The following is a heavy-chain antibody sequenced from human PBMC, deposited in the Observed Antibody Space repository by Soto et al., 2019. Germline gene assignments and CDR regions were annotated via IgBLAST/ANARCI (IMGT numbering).Heavy chain of an antibody. V-gene: IGHV1-18*01. Sequence: QVHLVQSGAEVKKPGASVKVSCKASGYTFTSYGITWVRQAPGPGLEWMGWISAHNGNTDYAQKLQGRVIVTRDTSTSTAYMELRSLRSDDTAVYYGARGRYGDYWGQGALVTVSS. J-gene: IGHJ4*02. CDR3: ARGRYGDY. D-gene: IGHD1-1*01. CDR2: ISAHNGNT. CDR1: GYTFTSYG.